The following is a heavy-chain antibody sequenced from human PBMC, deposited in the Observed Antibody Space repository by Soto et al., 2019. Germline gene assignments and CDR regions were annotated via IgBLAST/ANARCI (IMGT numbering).Heavy chain of an antibody. D-gene: IGHD3-22*01. Sequence: SETLSLTCTVSGGSISTYYWSWIRQPPGKGLEWIGYIYYSGSTNSNPSLKSRVTISLDTSKIQFSLKLTSVTAADTAVYYCARVMDRYGDSSGYYLNWFDPSGQGTLVTVSS. CDR2: IYYSGST. V-gene: IGHV4-59*01. CDR1: GGSISTYY. J-gene: IGHJ5*02. CDR3: ARVMDRYGDSSGYYLNWFDP.